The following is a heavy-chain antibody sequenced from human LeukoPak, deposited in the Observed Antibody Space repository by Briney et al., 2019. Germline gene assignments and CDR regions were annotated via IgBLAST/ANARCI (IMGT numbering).Heavy chain of an antibody. CDR1: GYTFTSYG. D-gene: IGHD1-14*01. V-gene: IGHV1-18*01. Sequence: GASVKVSCKASGYTFTSYGISWVRQAPGQGLEWMGWSSTYNSDTKYAQSLQGRVTMTTDTSTNTAYMELRDLRSDDTAVYYCARESNRAYYFDYWGQGTLV. CDR3: ARESNRAYYFDY. CDR2: SSTYNSDT. J-gene: IGHJ4*02.